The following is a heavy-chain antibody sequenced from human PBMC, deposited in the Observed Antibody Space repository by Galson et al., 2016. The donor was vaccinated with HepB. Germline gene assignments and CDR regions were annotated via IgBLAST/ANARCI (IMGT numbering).Heavy chain of an antibody. D-gene: IGHD6-13*01. CDR3: ARPRGPWSHSISWFYFDY. J-gene: IGHJ4*02. V-gene: IGHV4-39*01. CDR1: GGSISSSYY. Sequence: SETLSLTCTVSGGSISSSYYWGWIRQPPGKGLEWIGNIYYGGTTYYNTSLKSRVTMSVDTSKNQFSLNLTSVTAADTAVYYRARPRGPWSHSISWFYFDYWGQGTLLTVSS. CDR2: IYYGGTT.